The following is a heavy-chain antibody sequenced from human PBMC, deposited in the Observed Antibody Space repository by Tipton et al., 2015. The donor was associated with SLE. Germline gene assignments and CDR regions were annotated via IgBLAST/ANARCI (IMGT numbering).Heavy chain of an antibody. J-gene: IGHJ4*02. CDR3: ARGVRWSD. Sequence: SLRLSCAAPGFTLSTFWMSWVRQAPGKGPEWVANIKQDGSEKNYGDPVKGRFTISRDNAKNSLDLQMNSLTVEDTAVYYCARGVRWSDCGQGTLVTVSS. D-gene: IGHD4-23*01. V-gene: IGHV3-7*01. CDR1: GFTLSTFW. CDR2: IKQDGSEK.